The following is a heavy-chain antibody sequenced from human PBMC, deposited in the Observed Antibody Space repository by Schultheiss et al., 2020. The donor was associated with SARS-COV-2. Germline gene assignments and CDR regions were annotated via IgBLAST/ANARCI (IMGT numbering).Heavy chain of an antibody. V-gene: IGHV4-59*12. CDR2: IYYSGST. CDR3: ASDGNYGRGWFDP. Sequence: SETLSLTCTVSGGSISSYYWSWIRQPPGKGLEWIGYIYYSGSTYYNPSLKSRVTISVDTSKNQFSLKLSSVTAADTAVYYCASDGNYGRGWFDPWGQGTLVTVSS. D-gene: IGHD4-11*01. CDR1: GGSISSYY. J-gene: IGHJ5*02.